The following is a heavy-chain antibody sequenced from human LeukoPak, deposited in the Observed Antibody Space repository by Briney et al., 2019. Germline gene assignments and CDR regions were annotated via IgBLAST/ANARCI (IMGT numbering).Heavy chain of an antibody. CDR2: IYYSGST. J-gene: IGHJ4*02. CDR1: GGSISSGGYY. Sequence: PSETLSLTCTVSGGSISSGGYYWSWIRQHPGKGLEWIGYIYYSGSTYYNPSLKSRVTISVDTSKNQFSLKPSSVTAADTAVYYCARSGSSWYWSSVDYWGQGTLVTVSS. D-gene: IGHD6-13*01. V-gene: IGHV4-31*03. CDR3: ARSGSSWYWSSVDY.